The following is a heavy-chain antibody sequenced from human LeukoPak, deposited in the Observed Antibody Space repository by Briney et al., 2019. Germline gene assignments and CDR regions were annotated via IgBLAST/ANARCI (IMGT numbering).Heavy chain of an antibody. CDR3: AKDPRGSYPRDYYYYLDV. CDR1: GFTFSSYG. V-gene: IGHV3-33*06. CDR2: IWYDGSNK. D-gene: IGHD1-26*01. J-gene: IGHJ6*03. Sequence: PGRSLRLSCAASGFTFSSYGMHWVRQAPGKGLEWVAVIWYDGSNKYYADSVKGRFTISRDISKNTLYLQMNSLRAEDAAVYYCAKDPRGSYPRDYYYYLDVWGKGTRVPVSS.